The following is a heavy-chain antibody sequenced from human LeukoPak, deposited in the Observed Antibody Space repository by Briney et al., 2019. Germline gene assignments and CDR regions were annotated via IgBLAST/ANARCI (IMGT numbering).Heavy chain of an antibody. CDR3: AKEAWTKGYYYYYYMDV. CDR2: ISYDGSNK. D-gene: IGHD1-1*01. CDR1: GFTFSSYW. J-gene: IGHJ6*03. Sequence: GGSLRLSCSVFGFTFSSYWMSWVRQAPGKGLEWVAIISYDGSNKYYVDSVKGRFTISRDNSKNTLYLQMNSLTAEDAAVYYCAKEAWTKGYYYYYYMDVWGKGTTVTVSS. V-gene: IGHV3-30*18.